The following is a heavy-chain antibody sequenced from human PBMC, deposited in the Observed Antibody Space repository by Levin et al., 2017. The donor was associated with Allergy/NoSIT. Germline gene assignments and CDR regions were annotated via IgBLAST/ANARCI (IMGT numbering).Heavy chain of an antibody. J-gene: IGHJ4*02. CDR2: ISISSSYT. D-gene: IGHD3-22*01. Sequence: PGGSLRLSCAASGFTFSDYYMRWIRQAPGKGPEWVSYISISSSYTNYADSVKGRFTISRDNAKNSLYLQMNSLRAEDTAVYYCARVPSPDYYDSSGYTYHWGQGTLVTVSS. CDR3: ARVPSPDYYDSSGYTYH. CDR1: GFTFSDYY. V-gene: IGHV3-11*05.